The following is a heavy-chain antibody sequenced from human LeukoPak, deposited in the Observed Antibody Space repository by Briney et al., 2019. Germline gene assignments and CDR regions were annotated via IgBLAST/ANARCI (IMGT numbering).Heavy chain of an antibody. CDR2: IYNSGSS. J-gene: IGHJ6*02. CDR3: ARAPAGATFYYGMDV. V-gene: IGHV4-59*11. Sequence: SETLSLTCTVSGGSTSRHYWSWIRQPPGKGLEWIGCIYNSGSSRYNPSLESRVSISEDRSKGQFSLKLNSVTAADTAVYFCARAPAGATFYYGMDVWGPGTTVTASS. CDR1: GGSTSRHY. D-gene: IGHD3-10*01.